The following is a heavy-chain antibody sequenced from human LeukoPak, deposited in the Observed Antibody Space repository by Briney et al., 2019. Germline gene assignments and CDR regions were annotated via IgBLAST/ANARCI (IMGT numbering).Heavy chain of an antibody. J-gene: IGHJ5*02. CDR2: IYSGGST. CDR1: GFTVSSNY. Sequence: PGGSLRLSCAASGFTVSSNYMSWVRQAPGKGLEWVSVIYSGGSTYYADSVKGRFTISRDNSKNTLYLQMNSLRAEDTAVYYCAKASIRYCSSTSCSGEWFDPWGQGTLVTVSS. V-gene: IGHV3-53*01. D-gene: IGHD2-2*01. CDR3: AKASIRYCSSTSCSGEWFDP.